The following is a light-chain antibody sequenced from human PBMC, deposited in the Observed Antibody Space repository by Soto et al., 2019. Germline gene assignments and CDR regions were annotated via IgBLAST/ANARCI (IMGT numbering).Light chain of an antibody. CDR1: QCIRSE. CDR2: TAS. V-gene: IGKV1-6*01. CDR3: IQDYNFPLT. J-gene: IGKJ4*01. Sequence: IPMTQSQTSMSPPVGDTVTVTCRAIQCIRSELGWYQQKPGKAPNLLIYTASTLQSGVPSRFSGSGSGTDFTLTISSLQLEDVATYYCIQDYNFPLTFGGGTKVDI.